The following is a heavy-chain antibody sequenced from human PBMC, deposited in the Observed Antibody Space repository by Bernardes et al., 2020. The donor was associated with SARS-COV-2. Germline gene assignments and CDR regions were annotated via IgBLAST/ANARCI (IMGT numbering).Heavy chain of an antibody. CDR1: GDSISSSRYY. D-gene: IGHD3-9*01. CDR3: ARAYDILTAYSPIFDY. Sequence: SESLSLTCSVSGDSISSSRYYWNWLPQPAGKGLEWIGRSYSSGSINYNPSLKRRLIISVDTSKNQFSLKLTSVTAADTAVYFCARAYDILTAYSPIFDYWGQGILVTVTA. J-gene: IGHJ4*02. V-gene: IGHV4-61*02. CDR2: SYSSGSI.